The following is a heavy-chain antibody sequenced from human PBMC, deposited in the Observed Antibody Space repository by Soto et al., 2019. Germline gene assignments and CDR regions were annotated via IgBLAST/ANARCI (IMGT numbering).Heavy chain of an antibody. J-gene: IGHJ4*02. CDR2: IFPTDSTT. D-gene: IGHD2-2*01. CDR3: ARAVVGYCSSSSCPCDY. Sequence: ESLRISCKGSGYTFTSYWIGWVRQMPGKGLEWMGIIFPTDSTTTYSPSFQGQVPLSADKSTSTAYLQWSSLRASDTAMYYCARAVVGYCSSSSCPCDYWGQGTRVTVSS. V-gene: IGHV5-51*01. CDR1: GYTFTSYW.